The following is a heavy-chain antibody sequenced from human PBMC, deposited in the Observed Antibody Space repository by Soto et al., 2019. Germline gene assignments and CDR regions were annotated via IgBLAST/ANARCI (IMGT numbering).Heavy chain of an antibody. J-gene: IGHJ6*02. CDR1: GFTFSSYV. D-gene: IGHD6-6*01. V-gene: IGHV3-23*01. Sequence: GGSLRLSCAASGFTFSSYVMSWVRQAPGKGLEWVSAISGSGGSTYYADSVKGRFTISRDNSKNTLYLQMNSLRAEDTAVYYCAKPIVEYSSSSYYYNGMDVWCQWTTVTVSS. CDR3: AKPIVEYSSSSYYYNGMDV. CDR2: ISGSGGST.